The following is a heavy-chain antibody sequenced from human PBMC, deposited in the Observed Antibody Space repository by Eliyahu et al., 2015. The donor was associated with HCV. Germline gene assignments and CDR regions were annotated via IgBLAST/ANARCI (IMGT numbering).Heavy chain of an antibody. Sequence: QVQLVQSGAEVKKPGASVKVSCKASGYTFTSYYMHWVRQAPGQGLEWMGIINPSGGSTSYAQKFQGRVTMTRDTSTSTVYMELSSLRSEDTAVYYCARVPQLKYSSGGMDVWGQGTTVTVSS. CDR2: INPSGGST. CDR1: GYTFTSYY. V-gene: IGHV1-46*01. CDR3: ARVPQLKYSSGGMDV. J-gene: IGHJ6*02. D-gene: IGHD6-19*01.